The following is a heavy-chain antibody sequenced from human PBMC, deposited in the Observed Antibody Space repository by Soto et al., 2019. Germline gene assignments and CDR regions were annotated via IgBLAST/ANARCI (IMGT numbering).Heavy chain of an antibody. V-gene: IGHV3-23*01. CDR1: GFTFSSYA. CDR3: AKFSARGGDPHYFDY. Sequence: GGSLRLSCAASGFTFSSYAMSWVRQAPGKGLEWVSAISGSGGSTYYADSVKGRFTISRDNSKNTLYLQMNSLRAEDTAVYYCAKFSARGGDPHYFDYWGQGTLVTVSS. D-gene: IGHD3-16*01. J-gene: IGHJ4*02. CDR2: ISGSGGST.